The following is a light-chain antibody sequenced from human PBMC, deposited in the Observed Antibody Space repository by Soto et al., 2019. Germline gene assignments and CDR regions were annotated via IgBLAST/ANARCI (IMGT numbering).Light chain of an antibody. CDR2: DVS. J-gene: IGLJ3*02. Sequence: QSALTQPASVSGSPGQSITISCTGISSDVGGYYRVSWYQHHPGKAPRLMIFDVSKRPSGVSSRFSGSKSGNTASLTISGVQAEDDATDSCNSCRSSNNREGVFGGGTKVTVL. CDR3: NSCRSSNNREGV. V-gene: IGLV2-14*03. CDR1: SSDVGGYYR.